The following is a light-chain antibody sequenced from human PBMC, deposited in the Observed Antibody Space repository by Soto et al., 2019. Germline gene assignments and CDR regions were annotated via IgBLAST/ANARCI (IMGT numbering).Light chain of an antibody. V-gene: IGKV3-11*01. CDR1: QSVSSY. CDR2: DAS. Sequence: EIVLTQSPATLSLSPGERATLSCRASQSVSSYLAWYQQKPGQAPRLLIYDASNRATGIPARFSGSGSGTDLNITISSLETEDFEVYYCQQRSNWPPLTFGGGTKVEIK. CDR3: QQRSNWPPLT. J-gene: IGKJ4*01.